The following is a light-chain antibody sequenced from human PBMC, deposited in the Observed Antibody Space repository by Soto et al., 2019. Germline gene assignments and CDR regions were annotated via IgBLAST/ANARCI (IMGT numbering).Light chain of an antibody. V-gene: IGKV3-20*01. J-gene: IGKJ3*01. Sequence: IVLTQSPGTLSLSPGERATLSCRASQSVASNRFAWYQQKPGQAPRLLIYGASSRATGIPDRFSGSGSGTDFTLTISRLEPEDFAVYYCHQYGTAPLTFGPGTKVDIK. CDR2: GAS. CDR3: HQYGTAPLT. CDR1: QSVASNR.